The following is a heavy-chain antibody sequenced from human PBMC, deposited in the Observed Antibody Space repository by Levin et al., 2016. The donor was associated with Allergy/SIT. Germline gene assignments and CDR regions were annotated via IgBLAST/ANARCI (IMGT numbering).Heavy chain of an antibody. CDR3: ATYRLGYCSGGSCYPYFDY. CDR2: FDPEDGET. J-gene: IGHJ4*02. D-gene: IGHD2-15*01. V-gene: IGHV1-24*01. CDR1: GYTLTELS. Sequence: ASVKVSCKVSGYTLTELSMHWVRQAPGKGLEWMGGFDPEDGETIYAQKFQGRVTMTEDTSTDTAYMELSSLRSEDTAVYYCATYRLGYCSGGSCYPYFDYWGQGTLVTVSS.